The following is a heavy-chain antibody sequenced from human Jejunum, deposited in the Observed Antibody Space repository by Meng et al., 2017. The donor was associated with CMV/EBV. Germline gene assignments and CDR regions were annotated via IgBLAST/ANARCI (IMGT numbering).Heavy chain of an antibody. V-gene: IGHV4-39*07. Sequence: LSLTCTVSGGSISSTSYYWGWIRQPPGKGLEWIVTIYHEESTYYNPSLKSRVTISVDTSKNQFSLKLSSVTAADTAVYFCATFEYFAYWGQGTGVTV. CDR2: IYHEEST. J-gene: IGHJ4*02. CDR1: GGSISSTSYY. CDR3: ATFEYFAY. D-gene: IGHD2/OR15-2a*01.